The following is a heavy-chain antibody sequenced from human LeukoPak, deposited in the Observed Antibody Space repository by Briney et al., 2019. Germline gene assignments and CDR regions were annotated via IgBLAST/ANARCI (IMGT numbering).Heavy chain of an antibody. CDR3: AKDHLPGIVVADRDY. V-gene: IGHV3-23*01. D-gene: IGHD6-19*01. CDR1: GFTFSSYA. J-gene: IGHJ4*02. Sequence: GGSLRLSCAASGFTFSSYAMNWVRQAPGKRLEWVSSIIGSGRDTYYADSVKGRITISRDNSKNTVYLQINSLRAEDTAVYYCAKDHLPGIVVADRDYWGQGTLVTVSS. CDR2: IIGSGRDT.